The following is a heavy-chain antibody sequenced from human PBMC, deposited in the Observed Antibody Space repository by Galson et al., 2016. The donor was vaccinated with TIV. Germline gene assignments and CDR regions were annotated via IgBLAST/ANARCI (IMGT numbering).Heavy chain of an antibody. D-gene: IGHD6-19*01. J-gene: IGHJ4*02. CDR3: VRAGSGWYELDY. V-gene: IGHV3-21*01. Sequence: SLRLSCAASGFTFRSYTMNWVRQAPGKGLEWVSAITTTVPNTYYADSLKGRFTTSRDNAKNSLFLQMNSLRVEDTGVYYCVRAGSGWYELDYWGQGTLVTVSS. CDR2: ITTTVPNT. CDR1: GFTFRSYT.